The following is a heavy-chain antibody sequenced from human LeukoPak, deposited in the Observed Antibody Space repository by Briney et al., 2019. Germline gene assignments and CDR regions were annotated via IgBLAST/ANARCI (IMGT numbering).Heavy chain of an antibody. CDR2: INHSGST. D-gene: IGHD2-15*01. Sequence: SETLSLTCAVYGGSFSGYYWSWIGQPPGKGLEWIGEINHSGSTNYNPSLKSRVTISVDTSKNQFSLKLSSVTAADTAVYYCARGVVSFDYWGQGTLVTVSS. V-gene: IGHV4-34*01. J-gene: IGHJ4*02. CDR1: GGSFSGYY. CDR3: ARGVVSFDY.